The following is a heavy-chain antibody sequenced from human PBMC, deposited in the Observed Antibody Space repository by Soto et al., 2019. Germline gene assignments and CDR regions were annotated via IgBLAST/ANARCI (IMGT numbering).Heavy chain of an antibody. CDR3: AVTIRAKTLAASDY. J-gene: IGHJ4*02. V-gene: IGHV3-21*01. CDR1: GFTFSSYS. D-gene: IGHD4-4*01. Sequence: GGSLRLSCAASGFTFSSYSMNWVRQAPGKGLEWVSSISSSSSYIYYVDSVKGRFTISRDNAKNSLYLQMNSLRAEDTAVYYCAVTIRAKTLAASDYWGQGTLVTVSS. CDR2: ISSSSSYI.